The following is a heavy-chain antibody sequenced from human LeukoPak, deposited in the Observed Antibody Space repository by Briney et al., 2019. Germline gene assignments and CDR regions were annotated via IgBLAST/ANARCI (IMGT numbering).Heavy chain of an antibody. J-gene: IGHJ3*02. CDR2: SRNKANSYTT. Sequence: GGSLRLSCAASGFTLSDHFMDWVRQAPGKGLEWVGRSRNKANSYTTVYAASVTARFTISRDDSANSLYLQMNSLEVEDTAVYFCARGHNSFDIWGQGTMVTVSS. V-gene: IGHV3-72*01. CDR3: ARGHNSFDI. CDR1: GFTLSDHF. D-gene: IGHD2/OR15-2a*01.